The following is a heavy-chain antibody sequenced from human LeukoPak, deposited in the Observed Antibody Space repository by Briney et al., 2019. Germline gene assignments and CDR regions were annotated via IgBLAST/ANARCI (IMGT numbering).Heavy chain of an antibody. CDR3: AKEKTTVVTPGVDY. V-gene: IGHV3-23*01. J-gene: IGHJ4*02. D-gene: IGHD4-23*01. CDR1: GFTFSSYA. Sequence: GGSLRLSCAASGFTFSSYAMSWVRQAPGKGLEWVSAISGSGGITYYADSVKGRFTVSRDNSKNTLDLQMNSLRAEDTAVYYCAKEKTTVVTPGVDYWGQGALVTVSS. CDR2: ISGSGGIT.